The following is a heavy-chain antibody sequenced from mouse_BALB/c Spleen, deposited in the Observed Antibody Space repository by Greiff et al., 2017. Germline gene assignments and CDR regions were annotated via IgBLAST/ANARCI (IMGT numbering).Heavy chain of an antibody. J-gene: IGHJ2*01. CDR2: ISSGGSYT. CDR3: ARHPTTGVDY. V-gene: IGHV5-6*01. CDR1: GFTFSSYG. D-gene: IGHD1-1*01. Sequence: EVKLQESGGDLVKPGGSLKLSCAASGFTFSSYGMSWVRQTPDKRLEWVATISSGGSYTYYPDSVKGRFTISRDNAKNTLYLQMSSLKSEDTAMYYCARHPTTGVDYWGQGTTLTVSS.